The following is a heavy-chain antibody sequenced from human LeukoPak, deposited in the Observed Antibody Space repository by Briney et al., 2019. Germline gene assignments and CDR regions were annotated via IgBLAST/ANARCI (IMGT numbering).Heavy chain of an antibody. CDR3: ARDHIDGFNPNTWFDP. J-gene: IGHJ5*02. V-gene: IGHV4-39*07. D-gene: IGHD5-24*01. CDR1: GDSISKDYYC. Sequence: SETLSLTCTVSGDSISKDYYCWAWIRQPPGKGLEWIGTIDNNSNTYYNPPLESRVTMSVDTSKTQISLTLASVPAADTAVYYCARDHIDGFNPNTWFDPWGQGTLVTVSS. CDR2: IDNNSNT.